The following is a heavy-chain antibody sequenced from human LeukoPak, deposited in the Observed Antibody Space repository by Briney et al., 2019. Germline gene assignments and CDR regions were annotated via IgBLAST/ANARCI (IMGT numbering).Heavy chain of an antibody. J-gene: IGHJ4*02. D-gene: IGHD3-16*02. CDR2: ITGSGGST. CDR1: GFTFSSYA. V-gene: IGHV3-23*01. CDR3: AKDSDYVWGSYRNPFDY. Sequence: GGSLRLSCTASGFTFSSYAMNWVRQAPGKGLGWVSGITGSGGSTNYADSVKGRFTISRDNSKNTLYLQMNSLRAEDTAVFYCAKDSDYVWGSYRNPFDYWGQGTLVTVSS.